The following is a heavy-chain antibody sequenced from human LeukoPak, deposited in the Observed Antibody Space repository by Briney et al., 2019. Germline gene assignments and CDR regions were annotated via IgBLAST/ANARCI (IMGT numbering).Heavy chain of an antibody. CDR2: ISSSGSTI. D-gene: IGHD3-10*01. CDR3: ARVNEVFAGINWFDP. CDR1: GFTFSDYY. V-gene: IGHV3-11*01. Sequence: GSLRLSCAASGFTFSDYYMSWIRQAPGKGLEWVSYISSSGSTIYYADSVKGRFTISRDNAKNSLYLQMNSLRAEDTAVYYCARVNEVFAGINWFDPWGQGTLVTVSS. J-gene: IGHJ5*02.